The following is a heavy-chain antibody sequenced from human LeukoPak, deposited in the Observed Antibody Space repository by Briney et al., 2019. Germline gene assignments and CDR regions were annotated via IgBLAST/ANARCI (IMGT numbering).Heavy chain of an antibody. CDR3: AKSSGPGGYYYYGMDV. V-gene: IGHV3-23*01. CDR1: EFTFNTYA. Sequence: GGSLRLSCAASEFTFNTYAVSWVRQAPGKGLEWVSAISGDGGITYYADSVRGRFTISRDNSRSTLYLQMNSLRAEDTAVYYCAKSSGPGGYYYYGMDVWGQGTTVTVSS. J-gene: IGHJ6*02. CDR2: ISGDGGIT. D-gene: IGHD3-22*01.